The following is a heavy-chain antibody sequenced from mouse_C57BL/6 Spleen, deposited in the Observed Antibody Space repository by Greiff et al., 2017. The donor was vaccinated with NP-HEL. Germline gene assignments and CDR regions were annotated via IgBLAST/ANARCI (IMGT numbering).Heavy chain of an antibody. CDR2: IDPNSGGT. CDR1: GYTFTSYW. Sequence: QVQLQQPGAELVKPGASVKLSCKASGYTFTSYWMHWVKQRPGRGLEWIGRIDPNSGGTKYNEKFKSKATLTVDKPSSTAYMQLSSLTSEDSAVYYCARCSTTVVADWYFDVWGTGTTVTVSS. CDR3: ARCSTTVVADWYFDV. J-gene: IGHJ1*03. D-gene: IGHD1-1*01. V-gene: IGHV1-72*01.